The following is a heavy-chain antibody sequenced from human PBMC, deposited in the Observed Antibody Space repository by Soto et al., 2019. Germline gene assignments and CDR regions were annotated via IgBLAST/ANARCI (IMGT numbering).Heavy chain of an antibody. Sequence: ASVKVSCKASGYTFTGYYMHWVRQAPGQGLEWMGWINPNSGGTNYAQKFQGRVTMTRDTSISTAYMELSRLRSDDTAVYYCARAPNPYSSSSGWFDPWGQGTLVTVSS. J-gene: IGHJ5*02. CDR2: INPNSGGT. CDR3: ARAPNPYSSSSGWFDP. CDR1: GYTFTGYY. V-gene: IGHV1-2*02. D-gene: IGHD6-6*01.